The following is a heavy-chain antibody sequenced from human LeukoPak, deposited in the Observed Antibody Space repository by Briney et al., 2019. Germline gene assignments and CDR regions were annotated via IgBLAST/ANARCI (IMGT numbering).Heavy chain of an antibody. CDR2: INPNSGGT. CDR3: ARLIPGYSSGWYDY. CDR1: GYTFTGYY. J-gene: IGHJ4*02. Sequence: ASVKVSCKASGYTFTGYYMHWVRQAPGQGLEWMGWINPNSGGTNYAQKFQGWVTMTRDTSISTAYMELSRLRSDDTAVYYCARLIPGYSSGWYDYWGQGTLVTVSS. V-gene: IGHV1-2*04. D-gene: IGHD6-19*01.